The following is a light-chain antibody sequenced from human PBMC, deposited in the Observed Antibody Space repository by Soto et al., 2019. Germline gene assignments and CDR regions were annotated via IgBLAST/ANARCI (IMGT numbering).Light chain of an antibody. CDR3: QSYDSGLYVV. V-gene: IGLV1-40*01. CDR1: SSNFGSNYD. Sequence: QSVLTQPPSVSGAPGQRVTISCTGSSSNFGSNYDVHWYRQLPGTAPKLLIYGNNNRPSGVPDRFSGSKSGTSASLAITGLQAEDEADYYCQSYDSGLYVVFGGGTKVTVL. J-gene: IGLJ2*01. CDR2: GNN.